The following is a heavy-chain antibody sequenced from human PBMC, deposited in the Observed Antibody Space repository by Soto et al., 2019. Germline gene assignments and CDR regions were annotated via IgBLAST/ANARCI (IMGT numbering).Heavy chain of an antibody. CDR1: GGSISRSSYY. Sequence: ASETLSLTCTVSGGSISRSSYYWGWIRQPPGKGLEWIGSIYYSGSTYYDPSLKSRVTISVDTSKKQFSLKLSSVTAADTAVYYCARKAVAGIYYYYYMDVWGKGTTVTVSS. J-gene: IGHJ6*03. CDR2: IYYSGST. V-gene: IGHV4-39*01. CDR3: ARKAVAGIYYYYYMDV. D-gene: IGHD6-13*01.